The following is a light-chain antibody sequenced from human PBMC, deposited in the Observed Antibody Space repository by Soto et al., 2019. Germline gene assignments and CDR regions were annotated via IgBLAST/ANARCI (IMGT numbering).Light chain of an antibody. J-gene: IGKJ4*01. CDR1: QSVSSSY. V-gene: IGKV3-20*01. CDR3: QLYGSSPLT. CDR2: GAS. Sequence: EIVLTQSPGTLSLSPGERATLSCRASQSVSSSYLAWYQQKPGQAPRLLIYGASSRATGIPDRFSGSGSGTDFTLSSRRLEPEHFAVYYCQLYGSSPLTFGGGTKVEIK.